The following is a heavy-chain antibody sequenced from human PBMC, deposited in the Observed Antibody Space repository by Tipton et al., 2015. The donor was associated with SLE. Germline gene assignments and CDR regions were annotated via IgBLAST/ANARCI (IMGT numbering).Heavy chain of an antibody. Sequence: QSGPEVKEPGASVKVSCKSSGGTFSNFDINWVRQAAGQGLEWLAWMNPKNGQTGYAQKFEGRVTVTSDTSTSTTYVELRGLRSDDTAVYYCASGTDLNYWGQGPLVSVSS. CDR2: MNPKNGQT. V-gene: IGHV1-8*02. D-gene: IGHD3-10*01. CDR1: GGTFSNFD. J-gene: IGHJ4*02. CDR3: ASGTDLNY.